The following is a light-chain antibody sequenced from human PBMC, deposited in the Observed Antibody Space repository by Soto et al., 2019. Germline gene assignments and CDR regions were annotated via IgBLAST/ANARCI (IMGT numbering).Light chain of an antibody. Sequence: DIVLTQSPDTLSLSPGERATLSCRASQSVSSSYLAWNHQRPGQAPRLLIYGASSRATGIPDRFSGSGSGTDFSLTISRPEPEDFGVYYCQQYGVSPRTFGQGTKVDI. J-gene: IGKJ1*01. CDR3: QQYGVSPRT. V-gene: IGKV3-20*01. CDR1: QSVSSSY. CDR2: GAS.